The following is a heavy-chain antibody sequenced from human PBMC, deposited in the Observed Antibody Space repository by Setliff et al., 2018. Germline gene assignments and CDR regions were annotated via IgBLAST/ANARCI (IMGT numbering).Heavy chain of an antibody. Sequence: PSETLSLTCTVSGYSISSGYIWGWIRQPPGKGLEWVGNIGHTGSINYNPSLKSRVTIPIDPSKNKFSLKLSSVTAADTAVYYCARESRYYYDNLGTLDYWGQGTLVTVSS. D-gene: IGHD3-22*01. CDR3: ARESRYYYDNLGTLDY. J-gene: IGHJ4*02. CDR1: GYSISSGYI. V-gene: IGHV4-38-2*02. CDR2: IGHTGSI.